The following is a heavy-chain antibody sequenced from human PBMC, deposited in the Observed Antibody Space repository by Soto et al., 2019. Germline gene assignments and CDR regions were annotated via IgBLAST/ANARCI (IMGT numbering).Heavy chain of an antibody. J-gene: IGHJ4*02. D-gene: IGHD6-19*01. V-gene: IGHV3-7*01. CDR3: TKVVGLAGQD. Sequence: EVQLEESGGTLVQPGGSLRLSCAASGLTFSNYWMSWVRQAPGKGLEWVANIKQDGREKYYVDSVRGRFTISRDNAKNSLYLQMSVRRAEDTAVYYCTKVVGLAGQDWGQGTLVTVSS. CDR2: IKQDGREK. CDR1: GLTFSNYW.